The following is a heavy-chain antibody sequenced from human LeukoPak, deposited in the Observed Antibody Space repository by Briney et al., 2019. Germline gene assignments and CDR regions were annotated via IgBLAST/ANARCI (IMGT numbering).Heavy chain of an antibody. V-gene: IGHV3-30*02. J-gene: IGHJ4*02. CDR3: AKDQEYYYDSSGYWVY. D-gene: IGHD3-22*01. CDR1: GFTFSSYG. CDR2: IRYDGSNQ. Sequence: GGSLRLSCAASGFTFSSYGMHWVRQAPGKGLEWVAFIRYDGSNQYYADSVKGRFTISRDNSKNTLYLQMNSLRAEDTAVYYCAKDQEYYYDSSGYWVYWGQGTLVTVSS.